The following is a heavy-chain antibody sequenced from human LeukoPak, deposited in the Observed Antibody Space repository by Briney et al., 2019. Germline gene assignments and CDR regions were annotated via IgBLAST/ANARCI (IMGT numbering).Heavy chain of an antibody. CDR3: ARHLGAVYY. D-gene: IGHD1-26*01. V-gene: IGHV4-34*01. Sequence: SETLSLTCAVYGGSFSGYYWSWIRQPPGKGLEWSGEINHSGSTNYNPSLKSRVTISVDTSKNQFSLKLSSVTAADTAVYYCARHLGAVYYWGQGTLVTVSS. CDR2: INHSGST. CDR1: GGSFSGYY. J-gene: IGHJ4*02.